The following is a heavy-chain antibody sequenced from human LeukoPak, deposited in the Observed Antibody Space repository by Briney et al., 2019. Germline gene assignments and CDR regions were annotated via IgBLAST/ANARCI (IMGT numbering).Heavy chain of an antibody. CDR3: ARQRYSFSWYFQH. D-gene: IGHD6-13*01. CDR2: INYSGSA. CDR1: GGSIGSTGYY. Sequence: PSETLSLTCTVSGGSIGSTGYYWGWIRQPPGKGLEWIGSINYSGSAYYNPSLKSRVTISVDTSKSQFSLKLSSVNAADTAVYYCARQRYSFSWYFQHWGQGTLVTVSS. V-gene: IGHV4-39*01. J-gene: IGHJ1*01.